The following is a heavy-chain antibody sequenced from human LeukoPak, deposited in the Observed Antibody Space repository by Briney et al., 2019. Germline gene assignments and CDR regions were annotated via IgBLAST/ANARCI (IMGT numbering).Heavy chain of an antibody. CDR2: IRGEADAGST. CDR3: TWVACSGGSCYFDS. V-gene: IGHV3-15*01. J-gene: IGHJ4*02. D-gene: IGHD2-15*01. CDR1: VLIFSHAW. Sequence: PGGALRLSCVASVLIFSHAWMSWVREAPGEGVEWVGRIRGEADAGSTDYAAPLKSRFTISRDNAKNTVFLQMDSLKSEDTAVYFCTWVACSGGSCYFDSWGQGTLVTVSS.